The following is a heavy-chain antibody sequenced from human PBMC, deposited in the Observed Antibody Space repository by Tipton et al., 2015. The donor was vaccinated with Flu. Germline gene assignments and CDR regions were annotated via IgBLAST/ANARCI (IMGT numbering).Heavy chain of an antibody. CDR1: GGSFSGHY. D-gene: IGHD6-19*01. CDR2: INQSGST. CDR3: ARGSGEINIYLDS. Sequence: TLSLTCAVYGGSFSGHYWSWIRRPPGKGLEWIGEINQSGSTNSNPSLKSRAAISVDTPKNQFSLKLSSLTAADTAVYYCARGSGEINIYLDSWGQGTVVTVSS. V-gene: IGHV4-34*01. J-gene: IGHJ4*02.